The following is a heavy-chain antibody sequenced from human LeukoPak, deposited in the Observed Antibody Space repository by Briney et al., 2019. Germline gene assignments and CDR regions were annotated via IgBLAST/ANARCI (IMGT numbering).Heavy chain of an antibody. CDR1: GFTFSSYS. D-gene: IGHD2-8*01. CDR3: ARDWGYCTNGICPPYYYYYMDV. CDR2: ISSSSSTI. Sequence: GGSLRLSCAASGFTFSSYSMNSVRQAPGKGLEWVSYISSSSSTIYYADSVKGRFTISGDNAKNSLYLQMNSLRAEDTAVYYCARDWGYCTNGICPPYYYYYMDVWGKGTTVTVSS. J-gene: IGHJ6*03. V-gene: IGHV3-48*01.